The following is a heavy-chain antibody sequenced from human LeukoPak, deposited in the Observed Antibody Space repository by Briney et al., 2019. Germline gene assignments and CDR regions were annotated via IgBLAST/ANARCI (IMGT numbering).Heavy chain of an antibody. CDR2: TYYGGDT. V-gene: IGHV4-39*02. CDR1: GGSISSSSYY. J-gene: IGHJ4*02. CDR3: ARGKSKFDY. Sequence: ATLSLTCTVSGGSISSSSYYWGWIRQPPGKGLEWIGNTYYGGDTYYNPSLKSRVTISVDTSKNQFYLELNSVTAADTAVYYCARGKSKFDYWGQGTLVTVSS.